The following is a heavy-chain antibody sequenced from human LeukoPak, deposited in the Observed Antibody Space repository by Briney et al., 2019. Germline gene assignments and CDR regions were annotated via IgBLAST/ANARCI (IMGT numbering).Heavy chain of an antibody. CDR2: IKSDGSST. CDR1: GFTFSSYW. J-gene: IGHJ6*03. Sequence: GGSLRLSCAASGFTFSSYWMHWVRQAPGKGLVWVSRIKSDGSSTSYADSVKGRFTISRDNAKNTLYLQMNSLRAEDTAVYYCAKDVHMDVWGKGTTVTISS. V-gene: IGHV3-74*01. CDR3: AKDVHMDV.